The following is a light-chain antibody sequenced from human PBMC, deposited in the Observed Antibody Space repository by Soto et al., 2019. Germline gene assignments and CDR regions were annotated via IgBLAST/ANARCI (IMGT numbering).Light chain of an antibody. J-gene: IGLJ3*02. Sequence: QSVLTQPPSASGTPGQRVTISCSGSSSNIGTDYVYWYQQLPGTAPKLLINRNNQRPSGVPDRFSGSKSGTSASLAISGRRSEDEADYYCATWDDSLSVWVFGGGTQLTVL. CDR1: SSNIGTDY. CDR3: ATWDDSLSVWV. V-gene: IGLV1-47*01. CDR2: RNN.